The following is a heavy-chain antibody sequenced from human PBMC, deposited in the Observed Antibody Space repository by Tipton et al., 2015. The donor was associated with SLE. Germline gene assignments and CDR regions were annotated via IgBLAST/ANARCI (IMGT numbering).Heavy chain of an antibody. CDR2: IYYSGRT. V-gene: IGHV4-39*07. J-gene: IGHJ3*02. D-gene: IGHD3-10*01. CDR1: GGSVSSGSYY. CDR3: ARDKYYGSRAGAFDI. Sequence: TLSLTCTVSGGSVSSGSYYWAWIRQPPGKGPEWIGTIYYSGRTYYYPSLKSRITISVDTSKNQFSLEVRSVTAADTAVYYCARDKYYGSRAGAFDIWGQGTMVTVSS.